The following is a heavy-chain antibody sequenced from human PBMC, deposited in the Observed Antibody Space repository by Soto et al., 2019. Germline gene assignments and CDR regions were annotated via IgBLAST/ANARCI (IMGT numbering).Heavy chain of an antibody. CDR2: IYYSGST. CDR3: ARHDYYYDSRGYPPDY. CDR1: GGSISSSSYY. J-gene: IGHJ4*02. D-gene: IGHD3-22*01. Sequence: TSETLSLTCTVSGGSISSSSYYWGWIRQPPGKGLEWIGSIYYSGSTYYNPSLKSRVTISVDTSKNQFSLKLSSVTAADTAVYYCARHDYYYDSRGYPPDYWGQGTLVTVSS. V-gene: IGHV4-39*01.